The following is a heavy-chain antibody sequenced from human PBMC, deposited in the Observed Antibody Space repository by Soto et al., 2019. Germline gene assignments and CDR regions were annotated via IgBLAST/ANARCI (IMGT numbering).Heavy chain of an antibody. J-gene: IGHJ5*02. CDR1: GFTFGDSY. D-gene: IGHD2-15*01. CDR2: ISPGSRYP. V-gene: IGHV3-11*06. Sequence: GGSLRLSCAGSGFTFGDSYMSWIRQAPGKGLEWLSYISPGSRYPAYADSVKGRFTIFRDNAKRSLYLQMMSLTAEDTAIYYCVRGGGGGLFDPWGQGTLVTVSS. CDR3: VRGGGGGLFDP.